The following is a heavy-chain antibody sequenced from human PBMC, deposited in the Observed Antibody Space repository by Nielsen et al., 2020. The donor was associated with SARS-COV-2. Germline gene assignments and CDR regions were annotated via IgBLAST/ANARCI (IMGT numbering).Heavy chain of an antibody. D-gene: IGHD3-10*01. CDR2: INPNSGGT. J-gene: IGHJ6*02. CDR3: ASTRPRYTDSGTLKPGFYYAMDV. Sequence: ASVKVSCKASGYTFTGYYMHWVRQAPGQGLEWMGWINPNSGGTNYAQKFQGRVTLSRDASISTAYMDLSRLRSDDTAVYYCASTRPRYTDSGTLKPGFYYAMDVWGQGTTVTVSS. V-gene: IGHV1-2*02. CDR1: GYTFTGYY.